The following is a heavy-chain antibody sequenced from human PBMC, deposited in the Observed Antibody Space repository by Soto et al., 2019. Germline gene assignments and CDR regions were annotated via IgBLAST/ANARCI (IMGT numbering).Heavy chain of an antibody. CDR2: IYSAGSA. J-gene: IGHJ4*02. CDR1: GFTVSAYH. Sequence: PGGSLRLSCAASGFTVSAYHMSWVRQAPGKGLEWVSVIYSAGSADFADSVKVRRTISRDNSKNTLYLQMSSLRAEDTAVYYCARAPAIRDIAVVPASYDYWGQGTLVTVSS. D-gene: IGHD2-2*01. CDR3: ARAPAIRDIAVVPASYDY. V-gene: IGHV3-66*01.